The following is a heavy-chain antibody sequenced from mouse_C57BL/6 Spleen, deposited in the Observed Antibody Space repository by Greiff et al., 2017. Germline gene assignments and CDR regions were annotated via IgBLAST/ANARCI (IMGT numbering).Heavy chain of an antibody. J-gene: IGHJ2*01. CDR2: IDPEDGET. Sequence: VQLQQSGAELVKPGASVKLSCTASGFNITDYFMHWVKQRTEQGLEWIGRIDPEDGETKYAPKFQGKATITADTSSNTAYMPLSILTSADTAVYYCARGLGGMDYWGQGTTLTVSS. CDR1: GFNITDYF. V-gene: IGHV14-2*01. D-gene: IGHD4-1*01. CDR3: ARGLGGMDY.